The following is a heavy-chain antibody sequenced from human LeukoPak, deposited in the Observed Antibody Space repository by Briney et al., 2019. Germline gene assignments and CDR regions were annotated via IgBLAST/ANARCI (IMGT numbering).Heavy chain of an antibody. Sequence: GGSLRLSCAASGFTFSSYSMNWVRQAPGKGLECVSSISSSSSYIYYTDSVKGRFTISRDNAKNSLYLQMNSLRAEDTAVYYCATTVAGTADYWGQGTLVTVSS. CDR3: ATTVAGTADY. CDR2: ISSSSSYI. CDR1: GFTFSSYS. D-gene: IGHD6-19*01. J-gene: IGHJ4*02. V-gene: IGHV3-21*01.